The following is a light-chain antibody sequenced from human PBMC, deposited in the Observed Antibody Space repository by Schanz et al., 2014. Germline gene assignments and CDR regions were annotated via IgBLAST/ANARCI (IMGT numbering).Light chain of an antibody. V-gene: IGLV2-23*01. Sequence: QSALTQPASVSGSPGQSITISCTGTSSDVGSYNLVSWYQQHPGKAPKLMIYEGTKRPSGVSDRFSGSKSGNTASLTISGLQSEDEADYYCAVWDDSLSGPVFGGGTKLTVL. CDR3: AVWDDSLSGPV. CDR1: SSDVGSYNL. CDR2: EGT. J-gene: IGLJ3*02.